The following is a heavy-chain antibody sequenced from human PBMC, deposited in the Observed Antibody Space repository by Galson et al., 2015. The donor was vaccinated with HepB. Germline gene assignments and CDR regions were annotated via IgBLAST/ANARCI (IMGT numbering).Heavy chain of an antibody. D-gene: IGHD3-10*01. CDR1: GGSISSDY. CDR2: VYYSGNT. Sequence: ETLSLTCSVSGGSISSDYWSWVRQPPGKGLEWIGSVYYSGNTNYNPSLKSRVTISVDTSRKQFSLRLTSVTAADTAVYYCARQTTLWFGELSVPAYFDLWGRGTLVTVSA. J-gene: IGHJ2*01. V-gene: IGHV4-59*08. CDR3: ARQTTLWFGELSVPAYFDL.